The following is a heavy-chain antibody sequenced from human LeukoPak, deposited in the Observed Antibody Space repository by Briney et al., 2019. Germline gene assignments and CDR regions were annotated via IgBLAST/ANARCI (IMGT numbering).Heavy chain of an antibody. J-gene: IGHJ3*02. D-gene: IGHD4-17*01. V-gene: IGHV4-39*01. CDR1: GGSISSSSYY. CDR2: IYYSGST. CDR3: ARPATVTTPDAFDI. Sequence: SETLSLTCTVSGGSISSSSYYGGWIRQPPGKGLEWIGSIYYSGSTYYNPSLKSRVTISVDTSKNQFSLKLSSVTAADTAVYYCARPATVTTPDAFDIWGQGTMVTVSS.